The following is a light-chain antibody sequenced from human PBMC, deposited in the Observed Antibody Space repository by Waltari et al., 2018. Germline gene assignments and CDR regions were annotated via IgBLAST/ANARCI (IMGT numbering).Light chain of an antibody. Sequence: QSALTQPASVSGSPGQSVTISCTGTSSDVGGYYYVSWYQPHPGKAPKLMIYGVSKRPSGLPNRLSGSKAGNAASLTISGLQAEDEADYYCSSYTSSSIYVFGTGTKVTVL. CDR1: SSDVGGYYY. CDR3: SSYTSSSIYV. V-gene: IGLV2-14*03. CDR2: GVS. J-gene: IGLJ1*01.